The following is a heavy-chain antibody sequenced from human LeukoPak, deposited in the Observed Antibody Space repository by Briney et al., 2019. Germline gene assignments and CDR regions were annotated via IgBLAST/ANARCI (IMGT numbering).Heavy chain of an antibody. D-gene: IGHD1-26*01. CDR1: GYTLTELC. CDR2: FDPEGGKT. Sequence: ASVKVSLKVSGYTLTELCMHWVRQPHAKGLELMGGFDPEGGKTINAQKFQGRVTMTEDTSTNTSYMELSSLRSEDTAVYYCATVPFPTIRSGSYWIDYWGQGTLVTVSS. V-gene: IGHV1-24*01. J-gene: IGHJ4*02. CDR3: ATVPFPTIRSGSYWIDY.